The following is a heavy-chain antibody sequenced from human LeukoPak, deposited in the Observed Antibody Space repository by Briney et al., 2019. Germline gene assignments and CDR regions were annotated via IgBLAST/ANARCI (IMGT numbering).Heavy chain of an antibody. CDR2: ISHSGST. CDR1: GYSISSGYY. D-gene: IGHD2-15*01. Sequence: PSETLSLTCTVSGYSISSGYYWGWIRQPPGKGLEWVGSISHSGSTYYNPSLKSRVTISVDTSKNQFSLKLSSVTAADTAVYYCAREGRARVFPYWGQGTLVTVSS. CDR3: AREGRARVFPY. J-gene: IGHJ4*02. V-gene: IGHV4-38-2*02.